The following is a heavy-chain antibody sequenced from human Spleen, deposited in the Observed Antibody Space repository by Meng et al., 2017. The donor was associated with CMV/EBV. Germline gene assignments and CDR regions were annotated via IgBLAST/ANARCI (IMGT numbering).Heavy chain of an antibody. CDR1: GASIRSSSHY. CDR3: ARISSWYFDY. D-gene: IGHD2-2*01. J-gene: IGHJ4*02. CDR2: IYYSGST. Sequence: LTCPVSGASIRSSSHYWGWIRQPPGKGLEWIGSIYYSGSTYYNPSLKSRVTISVDTSRNQFSLRLTSVTATDTAVYYCARISSWYFDYWGQRTLVTVSS. V-gene: IGHV4-39*01.